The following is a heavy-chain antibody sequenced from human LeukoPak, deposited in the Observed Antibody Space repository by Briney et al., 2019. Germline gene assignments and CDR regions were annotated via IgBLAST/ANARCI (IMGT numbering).Heavy chain of an antibody. CDR2: IWYDGSNK. V-gene: IGHV3-33*01. Sequence: PGGSLRLSCAASGGTFSSYGMHWVRQAPGKGLEWVAVIWYDGSNKYYADSVKGRFTISRDNSKNTLYLQMISLRAEDTAVYYCAREALSYSLDYWGQGTLVTVSS. CDR1: GGTFSSYG. CDR3: AREALSYSLDY. D-gene: IGHD1-26*01. J-gene: IGHJ4*02.